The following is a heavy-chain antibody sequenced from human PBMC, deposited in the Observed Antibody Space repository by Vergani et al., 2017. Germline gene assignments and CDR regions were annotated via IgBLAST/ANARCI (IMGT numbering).Heavy chain of an antibody. CDR2: IRSKANSYAT. J-gene: IGHJ4*02. CDR3: TGRITMVRGVTPGGDY. CDR1: GFTFSGSA. D-gene: IGHD3-10*01. Sequence: EVQLVESGGGLVQPGGSLKLSCAASGFTFSGSAMHWVRQASGKGREWVGRIRSKANSYATAYAASVKGRFTISRDDSKNTAYLQMNSLKTEDTAVYYCTGRITMVRGVTPGGDYWGQGTLVTVSS. V-gene: IGHV3-73*02.